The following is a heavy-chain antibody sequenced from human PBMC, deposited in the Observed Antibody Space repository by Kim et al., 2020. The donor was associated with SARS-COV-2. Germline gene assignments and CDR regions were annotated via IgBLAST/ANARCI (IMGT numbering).Heavy chain of an antibody. V-gene: IGHV4-34*01. CDR1: GGSFSGYY. D-gene: IGHD3-10*01. Sequence: SQTLSLTCAVYGGSFSGYYWSWIRQPPGKGLEWIGEINHSGSTNYNPSLKSRVTISVDTSKNQFSLKLSSVTAADTAVYYCARVLPSSTIGFGESRPSFFDYWGQGTLVTVSS. J-gene: IGHJ4*02. CDR3: ARVLPSSTIGFGESRPSFFDY. CDR2: INHSGST.